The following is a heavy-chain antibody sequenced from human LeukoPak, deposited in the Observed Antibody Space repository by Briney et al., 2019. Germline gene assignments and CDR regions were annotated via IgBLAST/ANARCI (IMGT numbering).Heavy chain of an antibody. CDR2: IKDSGIEK. J-gene: IGHJ4*02. V-gene: IGHV3-7*01. Sequence: GSLRLPCAGSGFTFSSYSMGWVRQAPGKGLEWVANIKDSGIEKEYVDSVKGRFTISRDNAKNSLYLQMNSLRVEDTALYFCARWGGAQSEFDYWGQGTQVTVSS. CDR1: GFTFSSYS. CDR3: ARWGGAQSEFDY. D-gene: IGHD3-10*01.